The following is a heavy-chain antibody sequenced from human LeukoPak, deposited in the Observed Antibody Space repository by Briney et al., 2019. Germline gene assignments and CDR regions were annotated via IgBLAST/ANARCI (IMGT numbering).Heavy chain of an antibody. V-gene: IGHV4-39*01. Sequence: PSETLSLTSTVSGGSISSSSHYWGWIRQPPGKGLEWIGVSTYYNPSLKNRVTISRDTSKNQFSLKLSSVTAADTAIYYCARAGYSYGIISYFDSWGRGTLVRVSS. CDR2: VST. CDR1: GGSISSSSHY. J-gene: IGHJ4*02. CDR3: ARAGYSYGIISYFDS. D-gene: IGHD5-18*01.